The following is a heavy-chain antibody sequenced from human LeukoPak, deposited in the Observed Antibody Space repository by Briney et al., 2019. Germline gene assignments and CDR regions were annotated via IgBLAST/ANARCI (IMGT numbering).Heavy chain of an antibody. V-gene: IGHV3-33*06. CDR1: GFTFSSYG. J-gene: IGHJ6*03. Sequence: GRSLRLSCAASGFTFSSYGMHWVRQAPGKGLEWVAVIWYDGSNKYYADSVKGRFTISRDNSKNTLYLQMNSLRAEDTAVYYCAKCGSRSSWYYPHDYYYYYMDVWGKGTTVTVSS. CDR2: IWYDGSNK. D-gene: IGHD6-13*01. CDR3: AKCGSRSSWYYPHDYYYYYMDV.